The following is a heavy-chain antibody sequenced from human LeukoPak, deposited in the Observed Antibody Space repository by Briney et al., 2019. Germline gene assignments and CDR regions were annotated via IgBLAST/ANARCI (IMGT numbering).Heavy chain of an antibody. V-gene: IGHV1-69*13. D-gene: IGHD3-22*01. J-gene: IGHJ4*02. Sequence: ASVTVSCTASGGTFSSYAISWVRQAPGQGLEWMGGIIPIFGTADYAQKFQGRVTITADESTSTAYMELSSLRSEDTAVYYCARTMIVVPNLRITFDYWGQGTLVTVSS. CDR1: GGTFSSYA. CDR2: IIPIFGTA. CDR3: ARTMIVVPNLRITFDY.